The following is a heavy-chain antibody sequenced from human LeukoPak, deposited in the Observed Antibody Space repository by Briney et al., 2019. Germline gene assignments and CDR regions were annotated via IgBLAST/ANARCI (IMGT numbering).Heavy chain of an antibody. CDR3: ARDDKWGFDY. J-gene: IGHJ4*02. CDR1: GFTFSRYS. D-gene: IGHD1-26*01. V-gene: IGHV3-48*04. CDR2: ISSSGSSI. Sequence: GGSLGLSCAASGFTFSRYSMNWFRQAPGRGLEWLSYISSSGSSIYYADSVKGRFTISRDNAKNLLHLQMDNLRTEDTAVYYCARDDKWGFDYWGQGTLVTVSS.